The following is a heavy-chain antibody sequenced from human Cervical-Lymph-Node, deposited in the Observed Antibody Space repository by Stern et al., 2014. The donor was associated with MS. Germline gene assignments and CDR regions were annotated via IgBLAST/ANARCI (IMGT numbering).Heavy chain of an antibody. D-gene: IGHD2-2*01. CDR3: VREVPATRTFYFDY. J-gene: IGHJ4*02. CDR2: ISSSSSSL. V-gene: IGHV3-48*02. CDR1: GFTFSSFG. Sequence: EMQLVESGGGLVQPGGSLRLSCAASGFTFSSFGMNWLRQAPGKGLEWLSYISSSSSSLYYADSVKGRFTISRDNAKNSLYLQMNSLRDEDTAVYYCVREVPATRTFYFDYWGQGTLVTVSS.